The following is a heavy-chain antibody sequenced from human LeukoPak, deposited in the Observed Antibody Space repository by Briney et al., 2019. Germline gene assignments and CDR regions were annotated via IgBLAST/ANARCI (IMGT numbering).Heavy chain of an antibody. J-gene: IGHJ4*02. Sequence: ASVKVSSKASGYTCTSYDINWVRQATGQGLEWMGWMNPNSGNTGYAQKFQGRVTMTRNTSISTAYMELSSLRSEDTAVYYCARPAYYYDSSDSDYWGQGTLVTVSS. CDR2: MNPNSGNT. CDR1: GYTCTSYD. D-gene: IGHD3-22*01. CDR3: ARPAYYYDSSDSDY. V-gene: IGHV1-8*01.